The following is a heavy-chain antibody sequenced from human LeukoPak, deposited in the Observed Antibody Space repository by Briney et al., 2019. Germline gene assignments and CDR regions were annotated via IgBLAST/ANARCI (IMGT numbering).Heavy chain of an antibody. CDR3: ARAYCSGGSCDYYFDY. V-gene: IGHV3-21*01. CDR2: ISSSSGYI. Sequence: GGSLRLSCAASGFTFSSYSMNWVRQAPGKGLEWVSSISSSSGYIYYADSVKGRFTISRDNAKNSLYLQMNSLRAEDTAVYYCARAYCSGGSCDYYFDYWGQGTLVTVSS. D-gene: IGHD2-15*01. CDR1: GFTFSSYS. J-gene: IGHJ4*02.